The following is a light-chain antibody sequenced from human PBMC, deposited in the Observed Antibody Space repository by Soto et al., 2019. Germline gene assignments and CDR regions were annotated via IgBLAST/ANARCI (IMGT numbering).Light chain of an antibody. J-gene: IGKJ1*01. CDR1: QSVSSRY. Sequence: EIVFTQSPCTLSLSPGERATLSCRASQSVSSRYLAWYQQKPGQAPRPLIYATSSRATDVPDRFSGSGSGTDFTLTISRLEPEDFAVYYCQQYGNSLPWTFGQGTKVDI. CDR2: ATS. CDR3: QQYGNSLPWT. V-gene: IGKV3-20*01.